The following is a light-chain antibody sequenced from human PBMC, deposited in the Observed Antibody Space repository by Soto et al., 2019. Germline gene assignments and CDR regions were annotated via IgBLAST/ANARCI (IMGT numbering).Light chain of an antibody. Sequence: EIVMTQSQATLSVSPGETATLSCRASQSVGSAVAWYQHKPGQTPRLLIVGASIRATGVPGRFSGGGSGTAFTLTISSLQSEDFAVYYCQQYKNWPLLTFGGGTTVEIK. V-gene: IGKV3-15*01. CDR3: QQYKNWPLLT. CDR2: GAS. J-gene: IGKJ4*01. CDR1: QSVGSA.